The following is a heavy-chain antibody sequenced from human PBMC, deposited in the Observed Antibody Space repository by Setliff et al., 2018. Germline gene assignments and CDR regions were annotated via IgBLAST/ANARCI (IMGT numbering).Heavy chain of an antibody. CDR1: GFAFNTYW. V-gene: IGHV3-74*01. Sequence: GESLKISCAASGFAFNTYWMHWVRQVPGKGLVWVARINGDGSVANYADAVKGRFTIPRDNAKNTLSLQMNTLKAEDTAVYYCTRDIVVFTDIDYYYSGMDVWGQGTAVTVSS. CDR3: TRDIVVFTDIDYYYSGMDV. J-gene: IGHJ6*02. CDR2: INGDGSVA. D-gene: IGHD2-21*01.